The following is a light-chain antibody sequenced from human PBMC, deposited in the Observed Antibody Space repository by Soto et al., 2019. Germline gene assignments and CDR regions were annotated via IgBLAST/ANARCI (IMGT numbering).Light chain of an antibody. Sequence: QSVLTQPPSASGTPGQRVNISCSGSSSNIGSIYVYWYQQLPGTAPKLLTYRNNQRPSGVPDRFSGSKSGTSATLAISGVRSADEADYYCAAWDDSLSAHVVFGGGTKLTVL. V-gene: IGLV1-47*01. CDR2: RNN. J-gene: IGLJ2*01. CDR3: AAWDDSLSAHVV. CDR1: SSNIGSIY.